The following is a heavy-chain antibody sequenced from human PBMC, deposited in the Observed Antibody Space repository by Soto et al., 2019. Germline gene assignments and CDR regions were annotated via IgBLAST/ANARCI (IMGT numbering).Heavy chain of an antibody. V-gene: IGHV4-4*02. CDR1: GGSISSSNW. J-gene: IGHJ4*02. CDR3: ARWIAAAGGQFDY. CDR2: IYHSGST. D-gene: IGHD6-13*01. Sequence: SETLSLTCAVSGGSISSSNWWSWVRQPPGKGLEWIGEIYHSGSTNYNPSLKSRVTISVDKSKNQFSLKLSSVTAADTAVYYCARWIAAAGGQFDYWGQGTLVTVSS.